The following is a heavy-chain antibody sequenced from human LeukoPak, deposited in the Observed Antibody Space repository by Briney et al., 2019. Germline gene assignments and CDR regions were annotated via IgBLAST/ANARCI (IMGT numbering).Heavy chain of an antibody. Sequence: GGSVGLSCAASGVTFSSDAIHWVRQAPGKGLEWVGVISYDGNDKYYADSVKGRFTISRDSSENTLFLQMSSLRIEDTAVYYCAREWGNSGFDYWGQGTLVTVSS. CDR3: AREWGNSGFDY. V-gene: IGHV3-30-3*01. D-gene: IGHD6-25*01. CDR2: ISYDGNDK. CDR1: GVTFSSDA. J-gene: IGHJ4*02.